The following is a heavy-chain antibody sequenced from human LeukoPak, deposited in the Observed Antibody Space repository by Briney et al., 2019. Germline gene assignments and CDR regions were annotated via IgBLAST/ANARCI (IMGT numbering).Heavy chain of an antibody. D-gene: IGHD2-15*01. V-gene: IGHV4-31*03. Sequence: SQTLSLTCTVSGGSISSGGYYWSWIRQHPGKGLEWIGCIYYSGSTYYNPSLKSRVTISVDTSKNQFSLKLSSVTAADTAVYYCARDLLTTLDYWGQGTLVTVSS. CDR2: IYYSGST. CDR3: ARDLLTTLDY. CDR1: GGSISSGGYY. J-gene: IGHJ4*02.